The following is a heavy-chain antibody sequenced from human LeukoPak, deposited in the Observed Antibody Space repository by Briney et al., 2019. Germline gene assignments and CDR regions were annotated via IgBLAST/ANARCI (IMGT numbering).Heavy chain of an antibody. CDR1: GFTFNSYA. Sequence: PGGSLRLSCAASGFTFNSYAVHWVRQAPGKGLEWVAVISYDGSISFYAASVKGRFTISRDNSKNTLYLQMSSLRAEDTALYFCARDRRYCSGGSCYFDYFFDYWGQGTLVTVSS. CDR3: ARDRRYCSGGSCYFDYFFDY. V-gene: IGHV3-30-3*01. D-gene: IGHD2-15*01. CDR2: ISYDGSIS. J-gene: IGHJ4*02.